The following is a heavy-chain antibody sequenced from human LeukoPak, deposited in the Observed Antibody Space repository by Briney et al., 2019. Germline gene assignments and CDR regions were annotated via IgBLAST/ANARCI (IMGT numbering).Heavy chain of an antibody. CDR3: AESSNSRNDY. J-gene: IGHJ4*02. CDR1: GGTFSSYA. Sequence: SVKVSCKASGGTFSSYAISWVRQAPGQGLEWMGRIIPILGIANYAQKFQGRVTITADKSTGTAYMELSSLRSEDTAVYYCAESSNSRNDYWGQGTLVTVSS. D-gene: IGHD1-7*01. CDR2: IIPILGIA. V-gene: IGHV1-69*04.